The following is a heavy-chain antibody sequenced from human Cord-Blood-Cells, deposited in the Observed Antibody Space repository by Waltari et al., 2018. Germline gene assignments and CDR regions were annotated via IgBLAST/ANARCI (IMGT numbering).Heavy chain of an antibody. CDR1: GFTFSSYG. CDR2: IWYDGSNK. V-gene: IGHV3-33*01. D-gene: IGHD1-26*01. J-gene: IGHJ4*02. Sequence: QVQLVESRGGVVQPGRSLRLSCAASGFTFSSYGLHWSRQAPGKGLEWVAVIWYDGSNKYYADSVKGRFTISRDNSKNTLYLQMNSLRAEDTAVYYCARGSDRWEGDFDYWGQGTLVTVSS. CDR3: ARGSDRWEGDFDY.